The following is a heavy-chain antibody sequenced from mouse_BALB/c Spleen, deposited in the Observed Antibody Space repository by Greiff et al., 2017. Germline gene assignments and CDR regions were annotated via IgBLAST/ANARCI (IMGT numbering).Heavy chain of an antibody. CDR1: GFTFSSFG. D-gene: IGHD2-1*01. Sequence: EVQVVESGGGLVQPGGSRKLSCAASGFTFSSFGMHWVRQAPEKGLEWVAYISSGSSTIYYADTVKGRFTISRDNPKNTLFLQMTSLRSEDTAMYYCARSGNYGLYAMDYWGQGTSVTVSS. V-gene: IGHV5-17*02. CDR3: ARSGNYGLYAMDY. J-gene: IGHJ4*01. CDR2: ISSGSSTI.